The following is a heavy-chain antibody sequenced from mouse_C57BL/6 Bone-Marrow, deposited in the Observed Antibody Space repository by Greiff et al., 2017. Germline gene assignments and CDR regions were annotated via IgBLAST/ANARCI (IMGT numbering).Heavy chain of an antibody. D-gene: IGHD1-1*01. V-gene: IGHV14-4*01. CDR1: GFNIKDDY. J-gene: IGHJ2*01. Sequence: EVKLMESGAELVRPGASVKLSCTASGFNIKDDYMHWVKQRPEQGLAWIGWIDPENGDTEYASKFQGKATITADTSSNTAYLQLSSLTSEDTAVYYCTTLTTVVAYYFDDWGQGATLTVSS. CDR3: TTLTTVVAYYFDD. CDR2: IDPENGDT.